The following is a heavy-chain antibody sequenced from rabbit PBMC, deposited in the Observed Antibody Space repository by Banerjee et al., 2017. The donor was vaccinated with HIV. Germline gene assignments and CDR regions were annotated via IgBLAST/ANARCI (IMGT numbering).Heavy chain of an antibody. CDR3: AREIDRGDSYDDYGNYNYFNL. Sequence: QLKESGGGLVQPGGSLKLSCKASGFDFSTYCMNWVRQAPGKGLEWIGYIDPVFGGTYYASWVNGRFTISSHNAQNTLYLQMTSLTAADTATYFCAREIDRGDSYDDYGNYNYFNLWGPGTLVTVS. CDR1: GFDFSTYC. CDR2: IDPVFGGT. V-gene: IGHV1S7*01. D-gene: IGHD2-1*01. J-gene: IGHJ4*01.